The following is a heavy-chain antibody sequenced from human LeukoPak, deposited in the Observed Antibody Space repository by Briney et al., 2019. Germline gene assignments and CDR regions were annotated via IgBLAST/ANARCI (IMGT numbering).Heavy chain of an antibody. Sequence: GGSLRLSCAAYGFTLRNYAMNWVRQAPGKGLEWVSTFSGASSTFYAASVKGRFTISRDTPKNTLYLQMNSLRAEDTAVYYCAKASFTETYYLDSWGQGTLVTVSS. CDR2: FSGASST. CDR1: GFTLRNYA. V-gene: IGHV3-23*01. CDR3: AKASFTETYYLDS. J-gene: IGHJ4*02. D-gene: IGHD4-11*01.